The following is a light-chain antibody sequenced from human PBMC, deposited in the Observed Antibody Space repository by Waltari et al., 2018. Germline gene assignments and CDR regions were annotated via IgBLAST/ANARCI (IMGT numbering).Light chain of an antibody. J-gene: IGKJ1*01. CDR2: KAS. Sequence: DIQMTQSPSTLSASAGDRVTITCRASQSIRSWLAWYQQKPGKAPKFLIHKASSLESGVPSRFSGSGSGTEFTLTISSQQPDDFATYYCQQYDTFPWAFGQGTTVEIK. CDR1: QSIRSW. CDR3: QQYDTFPWA. V-gene: IGKV1-5*03.